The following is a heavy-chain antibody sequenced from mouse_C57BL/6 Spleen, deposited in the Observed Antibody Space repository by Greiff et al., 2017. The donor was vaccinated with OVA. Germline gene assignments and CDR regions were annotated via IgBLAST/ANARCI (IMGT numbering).Heavy chain of an antibody. CDR3: ARRSYYSNPL. D-gene: IGHD2-5*01. Sequence: EVQLQQSGPGLVKPSQSLSLTCSVTGYSIPSGYYWNWIRQFPGNKLEWMGYISYDGSNNYNPSLKNRISITRDTSKNQFFLKLNSVTTEDTATYYCARRSYYSNPLWGQGTTLTVSS. CDR2: ISYDGSN. CDR1: GYSIPSGYY. J-gene: IGHJ2*01. V-gene: IGHV3-6*01.